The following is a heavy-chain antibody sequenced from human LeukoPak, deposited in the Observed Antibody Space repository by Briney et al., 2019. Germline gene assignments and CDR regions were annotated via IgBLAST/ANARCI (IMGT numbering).Heavy chain of an antibody. V-gene: IGHV3-7*03. CDR3: ARVRSPPEDNSNYRPVDQ. J-gene: IGHJ4*02. CDR1: GFSFSNYW. D-gene: IGHD1-1*01. Sequence: GGSLRLSCIVSGFSFSNYWMTWVRQAPGKGLEWMANINQDEGETNYVDSVKGRFIISRDNAKNSVFLRMNSLRAEDTAMYYCARVRSPPEDNSNYRPVDQWGQGILVTVSS. CDR2: INQDEGET.